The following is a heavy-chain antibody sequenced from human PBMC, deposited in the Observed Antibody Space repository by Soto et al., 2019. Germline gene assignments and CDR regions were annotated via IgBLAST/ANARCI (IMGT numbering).Heavy chain of an antibody. CDR3: AKGGYDRKHYFGMDV. V-gene: IGHV3-23*01. CDR2: ISGSGGST. D-gene: IGHD3-22*01. Sequence: EVQLLESGGGLVQPGGSLRLSCAASGFTFSNYAVSWVRQAPGKGLQWVSAISGSGGSTYYADSVKGRFTISRDNSKNTVSLQMNSLRDEETAAYYCAKGGYDRKHYFGMDVWGQGTTVTVSS. J-gene: IGHJ6*02. CDR1: GFTFSNYA.